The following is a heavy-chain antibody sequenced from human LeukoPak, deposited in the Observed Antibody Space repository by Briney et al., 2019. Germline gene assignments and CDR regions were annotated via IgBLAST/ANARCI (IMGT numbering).Heavy chain of an antibody. CDR2: IYSGGGT. D-gene: IGHD4-17*01. CDR1: GFTFSNYG. J-gene: IGHJ4*02. Sequence: GGSLRLSCAASGFTFSNYGMTWVRQAPGKGLEWVSLIYSGGGTYYADSVKGRFTISRDNSRNTLYLQMNSLRVDDTAVYYCARGFRSVTTWGYFDYWGQGALVTVSS. V-gene: IGHV3-66*01. CDR3: ARGFRSVTTWGYFDY.